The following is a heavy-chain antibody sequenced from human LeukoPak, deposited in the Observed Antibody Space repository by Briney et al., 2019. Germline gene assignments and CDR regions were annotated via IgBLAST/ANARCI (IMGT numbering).Heavy chain of an antibody. CDR1: TASINSYY. Sequence: SETLSLTCTVSTASINSYYWGWVRQPAGRGLEWIGRIYTTEMTQYDPSLQSRVTMSVDTSQKQFSLNLRSVTAADTATYFCVRHGYTASHFFLDYWSQGALVTVSS. V-gene: IGHV4-4*07. J-gene: IGHJ4*02. CDR3: VRHGYTASHFFLDY. CDR2: IYTTEMT. D-gene: IGHD5-18*01.